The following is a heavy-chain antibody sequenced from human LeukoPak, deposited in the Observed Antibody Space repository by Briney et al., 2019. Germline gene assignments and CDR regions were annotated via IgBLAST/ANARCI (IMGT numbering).Heavy chain of an antibody. V-gene: IGHV4-30-4*01. J-gene: IGHJ6*02. CDR2: IYYSGST. CDR1: GGSISSGDYY. CDR3: ARDHIAAAPKYYYYYGMDV. D-gene: IGHD6-13*01. Sequence: SQTLSLTCTVSGGSISSGDYYWSWIRQPPGKGLEWIGYIYYSGSTYYNPSLKSRVTISVDTSKNQFSLKLSSVTPADTAVYYCARDHIAAAPKYYYYYGMDVWGQGTTVTVSS.